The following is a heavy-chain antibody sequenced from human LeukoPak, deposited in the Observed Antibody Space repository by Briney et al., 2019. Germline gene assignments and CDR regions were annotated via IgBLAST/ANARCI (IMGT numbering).Heavy chain of an antibody. CDR2: ISSSSSYI. J-gene: IGHJ4*02. D-gene: IGHD4-17*01. Sequence: GGSLGLSCAASGLTFSRYSMNWVRQAPGKGLEWVSSISSSSSYIYYADSVKGRFTISRDNAKNSLYLQMNSLRAEDTAVYYCARDLSYYGDLDYWGQGTLVTVSS. CDR3: ARDLSYYGDLDY. CDR1: GLTFSRYS. V-gene: IGHV3-21*01.